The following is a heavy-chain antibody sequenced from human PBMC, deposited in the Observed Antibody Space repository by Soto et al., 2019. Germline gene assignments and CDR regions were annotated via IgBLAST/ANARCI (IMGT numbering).Heavy chain of an antibody. CDR2: IYYSGST. CDR1: GSSISRGGYY. Sequence: SETLSLTCTVSGSSISRGGYYWSWIRQHPGKGLEWIGYIYYSGSTYYNPSLKSRVTISVDTSKNQFSLKLSSVTAADTAVYYCARYDNSGSHGFDIWGQGTMVTVS. V-gene: IGHV4-31*03. CDR3: ARYDNSGSHGFDI. D-gene: IGHD3-22*01. J-gene: IGHJ3*02.